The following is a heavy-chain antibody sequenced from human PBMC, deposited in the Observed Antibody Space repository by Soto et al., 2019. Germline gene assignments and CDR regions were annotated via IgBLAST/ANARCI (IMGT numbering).Heavy chain of an antibody. D-gene: IGHD5-12*01. CDR1: GFTFSNYG. V-gene: IGHV3-33*01. CDR3: ARGLHSLFDY. CDR2: IWYDGNNK. Sequence: QVQLVESGGGVVQPGGSLRLSCAASGFTFSNYGMHWVRKAPGKGLEWVAVIWYDGNNKYYADSVKGRFTISRDNSKNTLYVQMTSLIAEDTAEYYCARGLHSLFDYWGQGTLVTVSS. J-gene: IGHJ4*02.